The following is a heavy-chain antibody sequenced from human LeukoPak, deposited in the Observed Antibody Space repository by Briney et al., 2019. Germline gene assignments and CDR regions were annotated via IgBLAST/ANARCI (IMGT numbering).Heavy chain of an antibody. J-gene: IGHJ6*03. D-gene: IGHD2-15*01. CDR1: GGSFSGYY. Sequence: SETLSLTCAVYGGSFSGYYWSGIRQPPGKGLEWIGEINHSGSTNYNPSLKSRVTISVDTSKNQFSLKLSSVTAADTAVYYCASRPYCSGGSCYSDYYYYYMDVWGKGTTVTVSS. CDR3: ASRPYCSGGSCYSDYYYYYMDV. V-gene: IGHV4-34*01. CDR2: INHSGST.